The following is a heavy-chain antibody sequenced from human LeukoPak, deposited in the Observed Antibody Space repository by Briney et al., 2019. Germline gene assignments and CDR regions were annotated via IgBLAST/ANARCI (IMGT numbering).Heavy chain of an antibody. CDR3: AGGWGSLYYFDF. J-gene: IGHJ4*02. Sequence: ASVKVSCEASGYTFSDYFVHWVRQAPGQGLEWMGWINPKSGVTKYAQKFQGRVTMVRDTATSTVYMDLSSLTSDDTAVYFCAGGWGSLYYFDFWGQGTLVTVSS. CDR2: INPKSGVT. CDR1: GYTFSDYF. D-gene: IGHD3-16*01. V-gene: IGHV1-2*02.